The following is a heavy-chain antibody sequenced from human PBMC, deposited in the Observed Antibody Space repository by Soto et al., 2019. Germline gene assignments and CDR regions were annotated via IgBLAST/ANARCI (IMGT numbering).Heavy chain of an antibody. V-gene: IGHV3-30*18. CDR3: AKDQSLLWFGPTRSPSDY. D-gene: IGHD3-10*01. Sequence: GGSLRLSCAASGFTFSSYGMHWVRQAPGKGLEWVAVISYDGSNKYYADSVKGRFTISRDNSKNTLYLQMNSLRAEDTAVYYCAKDQSLLWFGPTRSPSDYWGQGTLVTVSS. CDR1: GFTFSSYG. CDR2: ISYDGSNK. J-gene: IGHJ4*02.